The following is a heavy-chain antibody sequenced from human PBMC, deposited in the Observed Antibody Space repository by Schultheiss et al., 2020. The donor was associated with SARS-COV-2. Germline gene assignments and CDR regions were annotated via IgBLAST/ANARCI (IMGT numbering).Heavy chain of an antibody. CDR2: IIPIFGTA. D-gene: IGHD6-13*01. J-gene: IGHJ5*02. V-gene: IGHV1-69*13. CDR1: GGTFSSYA. Sequence: SVKVSCKASGGTFSSYAISWVRQAPGQGLEWMGGIIPIFGTANYAPKFQGRVTITADESTSTAYMELNSLRSEDTAVYYCARETVGSSWYFGRWFDPWGQGTLVTVSS. CDR3: ARETVGSSWYFGRWFDP.